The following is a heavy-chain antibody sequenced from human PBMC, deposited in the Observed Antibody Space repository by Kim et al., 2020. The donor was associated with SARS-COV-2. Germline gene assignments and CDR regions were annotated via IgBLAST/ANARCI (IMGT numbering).Heavy chain of an antibody. D-gene: IGHD3-22*01. J-gene: IGHJ4*02. CDR3: ARPLGSFDRSGFLY. Sequence: PSLSSRVTTSVDTSKNQFSLKLSSVTAADAAVYYCARPLGSFDRSGFLYWGQGTLVTVSS. V-gene: IGHV4-39*01.